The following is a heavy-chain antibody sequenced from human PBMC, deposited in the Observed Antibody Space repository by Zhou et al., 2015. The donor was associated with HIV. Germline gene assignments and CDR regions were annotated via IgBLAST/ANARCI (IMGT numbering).Heavy chain of an antibody. CDR3: ASNLRPDIVVVPAGLYYYYYGMDV. Sequence: QVQLVQSGAEVKKPGASVKVSCKASGYTFTGFSGYYMHWVRQAPGQGLEWMGWINPNSGGTNYAQKFQGRVTMTRDTSISTAYVELSRLTSDDTAMYYCASNLRPDIVVVPAGLYYYYYGMDVWGQGTTVTVSS. J-gene: IGHJ6*02. V-gene: IGHV1-2*02. CDR2: INPNSGGT. D-gene: IGHD2-2*01. CDR1: GYTFTGFSGYY.